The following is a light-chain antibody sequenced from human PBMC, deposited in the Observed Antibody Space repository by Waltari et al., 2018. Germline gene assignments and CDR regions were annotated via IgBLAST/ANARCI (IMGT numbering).Light chain of an antibody. CDR3: QRRSNWPPAVT. Sequence: LVFTHSPATLTFSPGERATLSCRASQCISSYFAWYQQKPGQAPRLLIYDASTRDTGSTARFSGSGSGTEYALTISSLEPEDFAVYDCQRRSNWPPAVTFGGGTKVEIK. CDR2: DAS. V-gene: IGKV3-11*01. CDR1: QCISSY. J-gene: IGKJ4*01.